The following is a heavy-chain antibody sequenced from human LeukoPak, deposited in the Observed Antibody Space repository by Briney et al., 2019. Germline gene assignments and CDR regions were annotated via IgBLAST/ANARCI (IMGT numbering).Heavy chain of an antibody. Sequence: PSETLSLTCAVYGGSFSGYYWSWIRQPPGKGLEWIGEINHSGSTNYNPSLKSRVTISVDTSKNQFSLKLSSVTAADTAVYYCARDQPDGDYGMDVWGQGTTVTVSS. CDR2: INHSGST. CDR3: ARDQPDGDYGMDV. J-gene: IGHJ6*02. CDR1: GGSFSGYY. V-gene: IGHV4-34*01. D-gene: IGHD4-17*01.